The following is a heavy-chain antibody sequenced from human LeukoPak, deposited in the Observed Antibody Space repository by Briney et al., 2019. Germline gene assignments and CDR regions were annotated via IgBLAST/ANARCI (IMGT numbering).Heavy chain of an antibody. Sequence: GGSLRLSCVGSGFSVSEYGIHWVRQAPGKGLKWVAVVSYDGGHKYYADSVKGRFTISRDTSSDTVSLQMNSLRVEDTAVYYCARDRINMMVLGHDSGLDFWGQGTLVTASS. D-gene: IGHD3-22*01. CDR3: ARDRINMMVLGHDSGLDF. J-gene: IGHJ4*02. V-gene: IGHV3-30*03. CDR1: GFSVSEYG. CDR2: VSYDGGHK.